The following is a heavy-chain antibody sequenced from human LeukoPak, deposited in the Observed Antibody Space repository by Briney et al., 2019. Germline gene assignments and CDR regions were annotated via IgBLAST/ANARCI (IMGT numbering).Heavy chain of an antibody. CDR2: IYYSGTT. J-gene: IGHJ4*02. CDR3: ARGVYIAAAQYGY. CDR1: GGSMSSYY. D-gene: IGHD6-13*01. V-gene: IGHV4-59*01. Sequence: SETLSLTCTVSGGSMSSYYWSWIRQPPGKGLEWIGYIYYSGTTNYNPSLKSRVTISVDTSKNQFSLKLRSVTAADTAVYYCARGVYIAAAQYGYWGQGTLVAVSS.